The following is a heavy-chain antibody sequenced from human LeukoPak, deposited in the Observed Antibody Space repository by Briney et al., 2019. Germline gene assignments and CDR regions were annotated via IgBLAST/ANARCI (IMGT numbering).Heavy chain of an antibody. V-gene: IGHV3-30*02. CDR3: ASSPLLWFGELYYFDY. J-gene: IGHJ4*02. CDR1: GFTFSSYG. CDR2: VRYDGSNK. Sequence: PGGSLRLSCAASGFTFSSYGMHWVRQAPGKGLEWVALVRYDGSNKYYADSVKGRFTISRDSSKNSLYLQMNSLRAEDTAVYYCASSPLLWFGELYYFDYWGQGTLVTVSS. D-gene: IGHD3-10*01.